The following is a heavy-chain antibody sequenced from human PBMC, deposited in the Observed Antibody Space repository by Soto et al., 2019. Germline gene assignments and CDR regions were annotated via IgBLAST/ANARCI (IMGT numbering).Heavy chain of an antibody. CDR1: GYTFTTYG. D-gene: IGHD1-1*01. Sequence: VASVKVSCKASGYTFTTYGISWVRQAPGQGLEWMGWISPYNGTTKYAEKFQGEMTMTTDTATSTAYMDLRSLRSDDTAVYYCARDGERDTGLNFYYYLHGMDAWGQGTTVTVSS. CDR2: ISPYNGTT. J-gene: IGHJ6*02. CDR3: ARDGERDTGLNFYYYLHGMDA. V-gene: IGHV1-18*04.